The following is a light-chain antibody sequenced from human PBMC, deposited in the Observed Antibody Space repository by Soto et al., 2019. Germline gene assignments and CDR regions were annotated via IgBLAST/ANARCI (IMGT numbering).Light chain of an antibody. J-gene: IGLJ1*01. V-gene: IGLV1-47*01. CDR3: AAWDDSLSGPHYV. Sequence: LTQPPSASGTPGQRVTISCSGSSSNIGSNYVYWYQQLPGTAPKLLIYRNNQRPSGVPDRFSGSKSGTSASLAISGLRSEDEADYYCAAWDDSLSGPHYVFGTGTKVTVL. CDR2: RNN. CDR1: SSNIGSNY.